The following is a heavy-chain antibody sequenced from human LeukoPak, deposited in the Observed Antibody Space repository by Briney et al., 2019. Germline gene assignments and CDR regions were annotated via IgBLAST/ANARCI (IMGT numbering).Heavy chain of an antibody. V-gene: IGHV1-8*01. Sequence: ASVKVSCKASGYTFTSYDINWVRQATGQGLEWMGWMNPNSGNTGYAQKFQGRATMTRNTSISTAYMELSSLRSEDTAVYYCARGGKAGTTMVRGVIWFDPWGQGTLVTVSS. CDR1: GYTFTSYD. J-gene: IGHJ5*02. CDR2: MNPNSGNT. D-gene: IGHD3-10*01. CDR3: ARGGKAGTTMVRGVIWFDP.